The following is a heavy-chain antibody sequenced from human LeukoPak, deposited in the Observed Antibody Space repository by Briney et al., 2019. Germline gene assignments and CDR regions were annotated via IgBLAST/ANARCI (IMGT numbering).Heavy chain of an antibody. CDR3: ARGRSLGLRFPRWFDP. D-gene: IGHD4-17*01. J-gene: IGHJ5*02. CDR2: INWNGGST. Sequence: GGSLRLSCAASGFTFDDYGMSWVRQAPGKGLEWVSGINWNGGSTGYADSVKGRFTISRDNAKNSLYLQMNSLRAEDTALYYCARGRSLGLRFPRWFDPWAREPWSPSPQ. V-gene: IGHV3-20*04. CDR1: GFTFDDYG.